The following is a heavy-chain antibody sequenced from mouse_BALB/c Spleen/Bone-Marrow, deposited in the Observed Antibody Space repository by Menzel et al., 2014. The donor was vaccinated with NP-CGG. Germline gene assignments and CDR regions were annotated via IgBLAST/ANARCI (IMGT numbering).Heavy chain of an antibody. Sequence: EVKLMESGGGLVQPGGSLKLSCAASGFTFSSYTMSWVRQTPEKRLEWVAYISNGGGSTYYPDTVKGRFTISRDNAKNTQYLQMSSLKSEDTAMYYCARRVWSRGGDYWGQGTSVTVSS. J-gene: IGHJ4*01. CDR2: ISNGGGST. CDR3: ARRVWSRGGDY. D-gene: IGHD2-10*02. CDR1: GFTFSSYT. V-gene: IGHV5-12-2*01.